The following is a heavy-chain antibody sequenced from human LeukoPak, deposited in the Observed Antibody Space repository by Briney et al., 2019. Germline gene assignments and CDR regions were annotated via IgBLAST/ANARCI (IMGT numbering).Heavy chain of an antibody. J-gene: IGHJ6*03. V-gene: IGHV1-8*03. D-gene: IGHD2-2*01. CDR3: ARGPIVVVPAAIFRYYYYMDV. CDR2: MNPNSGNT. CDR1: GYTFTSYD. Sequence: ASVKVSCKASGYTFTSYDINWVRQATGQGLEWMGWMNPNSGNTGYAQKFQGRVTITRNTSISTAYMELSSLRSEGTAVYYCARGPIVVVPAAIFRYYYYMDVWGKGTTVTVSS.